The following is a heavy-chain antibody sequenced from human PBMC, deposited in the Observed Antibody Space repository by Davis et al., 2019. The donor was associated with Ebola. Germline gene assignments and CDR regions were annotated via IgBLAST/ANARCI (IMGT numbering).Heavy chain of an antibody. Sequence: GGSLRLSCAASGFTFSSYSMNWVRQAPGKGLEWVSAISGSGGSTYYADSVKGRFTISRDNSKNTLYLQMNSLRAEDTAVYYCARVCHNPHDSSGYYSSYYYYYGMDVWGKGTTVTVSS. CDR1: GFTFSSYS. J-gene: IGHJ6*04. CDR2: ISGSGGST. CDR3: ARVCHNPHDSSGYYSSYYYYYGMDV. D-gene: IGHD3-22*01. V-gene: IGHV3-23*01.